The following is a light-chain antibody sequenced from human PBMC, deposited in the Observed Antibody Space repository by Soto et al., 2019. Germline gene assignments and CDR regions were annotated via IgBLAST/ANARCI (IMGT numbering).Light chain of an antibody. V-gene: IGLV2-11*01. CDR3: CSHSSSITWM. CDR1: SSDVGTYDF. Sequence: QSALTQPRSVSGSPGQSVTISCTGTSSDVGTYDFVSWYQQHPGKAPRLMIFDVSERPSGVPDRFSGSKSGNTASLTISGLQAEDEADYYCCSHSSSITWMFGGGTKLTVL. J-gene: IGLJ3*02. CDR2: DVS.